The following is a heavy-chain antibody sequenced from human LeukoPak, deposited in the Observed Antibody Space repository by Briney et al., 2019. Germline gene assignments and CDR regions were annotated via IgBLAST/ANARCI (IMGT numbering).Heavy chain of an antibody. J-gene: IGHJ5*02. V-gene: IGHV1-18*01. CDR2: ISAYNGNT. D-gene: IGHD3-10*01. CDR1: GYTFTSYG. Sequence: ASVKVSCKASGYTFTSYGISWVRQAPGQGLEWMGWISAYNGNTNYAQKLQGRVTMTTDTSTSTAYMELRSLRSDDTAVYYCVRDRAWFGEFENWFDPWGQGTLVTVSS. CDR3: VRDRAWFGEFENWFDP.